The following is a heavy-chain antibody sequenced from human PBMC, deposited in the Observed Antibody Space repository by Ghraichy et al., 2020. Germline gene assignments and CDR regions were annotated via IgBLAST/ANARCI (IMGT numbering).Heavy chain of an antibody. CDR1: GFTFSNYW. CDR2: IKQDGSEK. V-gene: IGHV3-7*01. Sequence: GGSLRLSCTASGFTFSNYWMGWVRQAPGKGLEWVANIKQDGSEKPYVGSVEGRFTISRDNAKNSVYLQMNSLRAEDTAVYYCARAAYYSDVSDYSGRGTLVTVSP. CDR3: ARAAYYSDVSDY. D-gene: IGHD3-22*01. J-gene: IGHJ4*01.